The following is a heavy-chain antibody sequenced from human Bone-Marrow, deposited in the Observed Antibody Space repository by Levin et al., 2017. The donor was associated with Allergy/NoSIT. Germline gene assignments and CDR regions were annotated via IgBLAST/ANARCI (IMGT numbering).Heavy chain of an antibody. J-gene: IGHJ3*02. Sequence: PSETLSLTCAVSGGSISSGGYSWSWIRQPPGKGLEWIGYIYHSGSTYYNPSLKSRVTISVDRSKNQFSLKLSSVTAADTAVYYCARGAVGPYYYDSSGYFASVAAIGAFDIWGQGTMVTVSS. CDR3: ARGAVGPYYYDSSGYFASVAAIGAFDI. CDR2: IYHSGST. V-gene: IGHV4-30-2*01. D-gene: IGHD3-22*01. CDR1: GGSISSGGYS.